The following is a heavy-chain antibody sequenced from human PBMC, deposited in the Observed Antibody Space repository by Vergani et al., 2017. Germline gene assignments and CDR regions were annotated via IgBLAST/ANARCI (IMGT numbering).Heavy chain of an antibody. J-gene: IGHJ4*02. D-gene: IGHD6-19*01. CDR2: IDWDDDK. CDR3: ARRRGGRPYRSGLYYFDF. Sequence: QVTFKESGPALVNPRQALTLTCTFSGFSLTSSGMRVSWFRQSPGKALEWLARIDWDDDKFYSASLKTRLSISKDLSNDLVVLTMTNRGPADTGTYCCARRRGGRPYRSGLYYFDFWGQGTLVTVSS. CDR1: GFSLTSSGMR. V-gene: IGHV2-70*04.